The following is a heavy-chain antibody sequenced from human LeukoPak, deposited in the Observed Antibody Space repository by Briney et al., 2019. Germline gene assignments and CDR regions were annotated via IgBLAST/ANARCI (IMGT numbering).Heavy chain of an antibody. Sequence: GASVKVSCKASGYTFTSYGISWVRQAPGQGLEWMGWISGDNGNTNYAQKFQDRVTMTTDTSTSTAYMELRSLRSDDTAMYYCTRDSAYYDFWNGYYKEGDYWGQGTVVTVSS. D-gene: IGHD3-3*01. CDR2: ISGDNGNT. CDR3: TRDSAYYDFWNGYYKEGDY. J-gene: IGHJ4*02. V-gene: IGHV1-18*01. CDR1: GYTFTSYG.